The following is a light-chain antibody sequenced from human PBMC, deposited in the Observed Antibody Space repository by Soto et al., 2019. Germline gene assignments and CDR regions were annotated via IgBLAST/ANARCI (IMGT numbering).Light chain of an antibody. J-gene: IGKJ4*01. CDR2: DAA. Sequence: EIVLTQSPATLSLSPGERATLSCGASQSISSTYLAWYQQRPGLAPRLLIYDAAFRASGVPDRFSGSGSGTDFTLTISRLEPEDFAVYYCQHYGNYFTFGGGTKVDIK. CDR3: QHYGNYFT. CDR1: QSISSTY. V-gene: IGKV3D-20*01.